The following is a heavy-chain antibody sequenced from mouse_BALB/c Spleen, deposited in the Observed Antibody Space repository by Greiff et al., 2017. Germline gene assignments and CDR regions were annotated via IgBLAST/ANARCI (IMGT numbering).Heavy chain of an antibody. D-gene: IGHD2-10*01. V-gene: IGHV5-6-4*01. CDR2: ISSGGSYT. Sequence: EVHLVESGGGLVKPGGSLKLSCAASGFTFSSYTMSWVRQTPEKRLEWVATISSGGSYTYYPDSVKGRFTISRDNAKNTLYLQMSSLKSEDTAMYYCTRYSYYGNSTFDYWGQGTTLTVSS. CDR3: TRYSYYGNSTFDY. CDR1: GFTFSSYT. J-gene: IGHJ2*01.